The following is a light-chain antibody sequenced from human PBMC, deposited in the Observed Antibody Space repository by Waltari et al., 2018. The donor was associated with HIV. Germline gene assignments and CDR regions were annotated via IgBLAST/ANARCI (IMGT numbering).Light chain of an antibody. Sequence: QSLLTQPPSMSGAPGQRVTISCTGSSSNIGAGYDAHWYQQLPGTSPKRLMYDTYKRPSGVPGRFLGSKSGPSASLVITGLQPEDEADYYCQSYDSSLRNYVFGTGTKVTFI. CDR1: SSNIGAGYD. CDR3: QSYDSSLRNYV. J-gene: IGLJ1*01. CDR2: DTY. V-gene: IGLV1-40*01.